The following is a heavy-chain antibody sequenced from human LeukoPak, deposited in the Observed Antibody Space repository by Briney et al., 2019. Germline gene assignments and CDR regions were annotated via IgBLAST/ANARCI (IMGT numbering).Heavy chain of an antibody. CDR3: ARALAVAGGYYYYMDV. CDR1: GFTVSNNY. Sequence: PGGSLRLSCAASGFTVSNNYINWVRQAPGKGLEWVSLIYGSGSADYADSVKGRFTISRDNSMNTVYLQMNNLRVEDSAVYYCARALAVAGGYYYYMDVWGKGTTVTVSS. J-gene: IGHJ6*03. D-gene: IGHD6-19*01. V-gene: IGHV3-66*01. CDR2: IYGSGSA.